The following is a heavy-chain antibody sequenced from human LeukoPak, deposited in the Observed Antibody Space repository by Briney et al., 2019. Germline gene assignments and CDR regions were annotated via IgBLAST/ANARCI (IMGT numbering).Heavy chain of an antibody. J-gene: IGHJ4*02. CDR2: VKQGGSEI. CDR3: ASLDTALLNSAY. D-gene: IGHD5-18*01. Sequence: GGSLRLSCAVFGFTFTNEWVSWVRHVAGKGLEWVAMVKQGGSEIYYVVSVRSRFTISRDDAKSSLYLQMNSLRAEDRAVYYCASLDTALLNSAYWGQGTLVTVSS. CDR1: GFTFTNEW. V-gene: IGHV3-7*01.